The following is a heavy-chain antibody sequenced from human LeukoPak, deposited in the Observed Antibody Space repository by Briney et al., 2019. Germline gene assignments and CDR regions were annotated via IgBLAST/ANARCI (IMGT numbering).Heavy chain of an antibody. CDR3: ARFSKTRGFFNPGVGLVIIGPDY. CDR1: GGSISSGGYY. Sequence: SETLSLTCTVSGGSISSGGYYWSWIRQHPGKGLEWIGYIYYSGSTNYNPSLKSRVTISVDTSKNQFSLKLSSVTAADTAVYYCARFSKTRGFFNPGVGLVIIGPDYWGQGTLVTVSS. D-gene: IGHD3/OR15-3a*01. V-gene: IGHV4-31*03. CDR2: IYYSGST. J-gene: IGHJ4*02.